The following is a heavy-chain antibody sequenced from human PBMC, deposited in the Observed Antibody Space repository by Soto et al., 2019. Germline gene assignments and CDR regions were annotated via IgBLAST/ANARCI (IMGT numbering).Heavy chain of an antibody. D-gene: IGHD5-12*01. J-gene: IGHJ6*02. CDR1: GYTFTSYY. CDR2: INPSGGST. V-gene: IGHV1-46*01. Sequence: ASVKVSCKASGYTFTSYYMHWVRQAPGQGLEWMGIINPSGGSTSYAQKFQGRVTMTRDTSTSTVYMELSSLRSEDTAVYYCARDLEDIVAKILPYYYGMDVWGQGNTVTVSS. CDR3: ARDLEDIVAKILPYYYGMDV.